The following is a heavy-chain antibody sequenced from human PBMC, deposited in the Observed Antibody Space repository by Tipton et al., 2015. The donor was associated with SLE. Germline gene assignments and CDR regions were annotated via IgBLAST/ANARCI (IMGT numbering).Heavy chain of an antibody. D-gene: IGHD6-13*01. CDR1: GGSFSGYS. J-gene: IGHJ6*02. V-gene: IGHV4-34*01. Sequence: TLSLTCAVYGGSFSGYSWSWIRQPPGKGLEWIGEINHSGSTNYNPPRKSRVTISLDTSKNQFSLKLTSVTTADTAVYHCARDIFGYSSSWFYYYSAMDVWGQGTTVTVSS. CDR3: ARDIFGYSSSWFYYYSAMDV. CDR2: INHSGST.